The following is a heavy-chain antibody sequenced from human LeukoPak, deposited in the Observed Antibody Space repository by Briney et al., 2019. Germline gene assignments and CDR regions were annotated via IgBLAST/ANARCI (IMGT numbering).Heavy chain of an antibody. D-gene: IGHD2-2*01. Sequence: SETLSLTCTVSGGSISSSSYYWSWIRQPPGKGLEWIGEINHSGSTNYNPSLKSRVTISVDTSKNQFSLKLSSVTAADTAVYYCARVGGRYCSSTSCYFDYWGQGTLVTVSS. CDR3: ARVGGRYCSSTSCYFDY. CDR2: INHSGST. CDR1: GGSISSSSYY. J-gene: IGHJ4*02. V-gene: IGHV4-39*07.